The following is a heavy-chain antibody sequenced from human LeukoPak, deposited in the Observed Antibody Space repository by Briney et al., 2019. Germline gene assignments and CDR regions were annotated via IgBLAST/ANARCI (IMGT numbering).Heavy chain of an antibody. CDR3: ARYFYGDYYFDY. D-gene: IGHD4-17*01. J-gene: IGHJ4*02. Sequence: SETQSLTCTVSGGSISSYYWSWIRQPAGKGLEWIGRIYSGGSTNYNLSLKSRVTMSVDTSKNQFSLKLRSVTAADTAVYYCARYFYGDYYFDYWGQGTLVTVSS. V-gene: IGHV4-4*07. CDR2: IYSGGST. CDR1: GGSISSYY.